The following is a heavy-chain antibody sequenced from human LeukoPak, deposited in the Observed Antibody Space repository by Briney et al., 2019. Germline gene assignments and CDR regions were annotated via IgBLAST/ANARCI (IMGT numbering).Heavy chain of an antibody. J-gene: IGHJ4*02. V-gene: IGHV1-2*06. CDR3: ARAHIGNDLFIDY. CDR1: GYTFTGYY. D-gene: IGHD2-21*01. CDR2: INPYSGAT. Sequence: GASVKVSCKASGYTFTGYYMHWVRQAPGQGLEWMGRINPYSGATNYAQKFQGRVTMTRDTSISTAYMDLSSLKSDDTAVYYCARAHIGNDLFIDYWGQGTLVTVSS.